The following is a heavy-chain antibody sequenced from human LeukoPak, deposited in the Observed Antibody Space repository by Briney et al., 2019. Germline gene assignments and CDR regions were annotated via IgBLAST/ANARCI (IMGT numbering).Heavy chain of an antibody. CDR1: GGSISSSSYY. V-gene: IGHV4-39*07. D-gene: IGHD1-26*01. CDR3: ARAPAGRVGAPRHYFDY. Sequence: SETLSLTCTVSGGSISSSSYYWGWIRQPPGKGLEWIGSIYYSGSTYYNPSLKSRVTISVDTSKNQFSLKLSSVTAADTAVYYCARAPAGRVGAPRHYFDYWGQGTLVTVSS. CDR2: IYYSGST. J-gene: IGHJ4*02.